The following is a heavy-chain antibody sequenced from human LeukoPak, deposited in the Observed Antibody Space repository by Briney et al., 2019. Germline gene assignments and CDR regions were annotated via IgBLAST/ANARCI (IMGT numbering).Heavy chain of an antibody. Sequence: GGSLRLSCAASGFTFSSYSMNWVRQVPGKGLEWVSYIGSDSSPKYYADSVWGRLTISRDNAKNSLYLQMNSLRAEDTAVYYCEIGWGYGNPYYFDDWGQGTLVTVSS. V-gene: IGHV3-48*01. CDR1: GFTFSSYS. CDR2: IGSDSSPK. CDR3: EIGWGYGNPYYFDD. D-gene: IGHD7-27*01. J-gene: IGHJ4*02.